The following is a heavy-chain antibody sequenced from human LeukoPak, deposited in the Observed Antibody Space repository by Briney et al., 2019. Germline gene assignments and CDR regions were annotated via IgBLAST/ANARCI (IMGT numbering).Heavy chain of an antibody. CDR2: IYYSGST. CDR1: GGSISGPNYY. J-gene: IGHJ4*02. V-gene: IGHV4-31*03. D-gene: IGHD3-3*01. CDR3: ARKEWVPYYFDY. Sequence: SETQSLTCTVSGGSISGPNYYWSWIRQHPGKGLEWIGYIYYSGSTYYNPSLKSRVTISVDTSKNQFSLRLSSVTAADTAVYYCARKEWVPYYFDYWGQGNLVTVSS.